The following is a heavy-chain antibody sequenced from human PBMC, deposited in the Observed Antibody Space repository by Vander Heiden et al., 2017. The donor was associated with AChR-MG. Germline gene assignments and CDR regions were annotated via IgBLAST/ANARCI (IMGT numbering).Heavy chain of an antibody. CDR3: ASSGYCSGGSCFPYFDY. CDR1: GFTVSSNY. Sequence: EVQLVESGGGLVQPGGSLSLSCAASGFTVSSNYMSWVRQAPGKGLEWVSVIYSGGSTYYADSVKGRFTISRDNSKNTLYLQMNSLRAEDTAVYYCASSGYCSGGSCFPYFDYWGQGTLVTVSS. D-gene: IGHD2-15*01. J-gene: IGHJ4*02. V-gene: IGHV3-66*02. CDR2: IYSGGST.